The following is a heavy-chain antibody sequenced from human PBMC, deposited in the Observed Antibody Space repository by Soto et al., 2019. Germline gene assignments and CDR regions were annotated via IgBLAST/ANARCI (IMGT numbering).Heavy chain of an antibody. CDR3: AKDRTWSGFVGITGSGVDC. V-gene: IGHV3-30*18. CDR1: GFMFSSYG. CDR2: ISYDAKNK. D-gene: IGHD1-20*01. Sequence: QVHLLESGGGVVQPGRSLRLSCAASGFMFSSYGMHWVRQAPGKGLDWLAVISYDAKNKYYADSVKGRFTISRDRTKNTLYLQMNSLKPEDTAVYYCAKDRTWSGFVGITGSGVDCWGQGTLVTVSA. J-gene: IGHJ4*02.